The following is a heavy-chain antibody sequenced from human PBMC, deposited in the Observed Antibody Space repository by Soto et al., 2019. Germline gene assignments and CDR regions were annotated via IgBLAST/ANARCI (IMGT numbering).Heavy chain of an antibody. D-gene: IGHD1-26*01. Sequence: ASVKVSCKASGYTFTSYYMHWVRQAPGQGLEWMGIINPSGGSTNYAQKLQGRVTMTRDTSTSTAYMELSSLRSDDTAVYYCAGIVGATEGWFDPWGQGTLVTVSS. CDR2: INPSGGST. CDR3: AGIVGATEGWFDP. V-gene: IGHV1-46*01. J-gene: IGHJ5*02. CDR1: GYTFTSYY.